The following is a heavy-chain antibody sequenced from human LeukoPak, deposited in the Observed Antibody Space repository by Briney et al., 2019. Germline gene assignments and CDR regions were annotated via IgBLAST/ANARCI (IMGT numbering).Heavy chain of an antibody. D-gene: IGHD2-15*01. Sequence: ASVKVSCKASRYTFTSYGISWVRQAPGQGLEWMGWISAYNGNTNYAQKLQGRVTMTTDTSTSTAYMELRSLRSDDTAVYYCARDFRYRSGGHEYNWFDPWGQGTLVTVSS. CDR2: ISAYNGNT. CDR3: ARDFRYRSGGHEYNWFDP. J-gene: IGHJ5*02. V-gene: IGHV1-18*01. CDR1: RYTFTSYG.